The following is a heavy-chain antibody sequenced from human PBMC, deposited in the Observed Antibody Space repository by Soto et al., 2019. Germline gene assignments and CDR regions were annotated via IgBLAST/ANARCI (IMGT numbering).Heavy chain of an antibody. D-gene: IGHD6-13*01. Sequence: SVKVSCKASGGTFSSYAISWVRQAPGQGLEWMGGIIPIFGTANYAQKFQGRVTITADESTSTAYMELSSLRAEDTAVYYCVAATQNYYYYYGMDVWGQGTTVTVSS. J-gene: IGHJ6*02. CDR2: IIPIFGTA. CDR1: GGTFSSYA. V-gene: IGHV1-69*13. CDR3: VAATQNYYYYYGMDV.